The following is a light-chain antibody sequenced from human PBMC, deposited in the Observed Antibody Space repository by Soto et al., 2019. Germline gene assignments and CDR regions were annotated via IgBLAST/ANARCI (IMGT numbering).Light chain of an antibody. V-gene: IGKV3-15*01. Sequence: EIVMTQSPATLSVSPGERATLSCRASQSVSSNLAWYQQKPGQAPRLLIYGASTRATGIPARFRGSGSGTDITLSISSLEPEDFAVYYCQQRTDRPPWTFGQGTKVDIK. CDR3: QQRTDRPPWT. CDR1: QSVSSN. CDR2: GAS. J-gene: IGKJ1*01.